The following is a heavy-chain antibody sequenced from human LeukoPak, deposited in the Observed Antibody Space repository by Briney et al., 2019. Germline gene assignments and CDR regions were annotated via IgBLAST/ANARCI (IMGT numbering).Heavy chain of an antibody. D-gene: IGHD6-6*01. CDR3: ARVSGIAALTSFGTWFDP. CDR1: GGSFSGYY. Sequence: SETLSLTCAVYGGSFSGYYWGWIRQPPGKGLEWIGSIYYSGSTYYNPSLKSRVTISVDTSKNQFSLKLSSVTAADTAVYYCARVSGIAALTSFGTWFDPWGQGTLVTVSS. J-gene: IGHJ5*02. V-gene: IGHV4-34*01. CDR2: IYYSGST.